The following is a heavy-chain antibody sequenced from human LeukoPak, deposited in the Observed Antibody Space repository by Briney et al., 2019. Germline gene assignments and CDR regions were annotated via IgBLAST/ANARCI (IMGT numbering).Heavy chain of an antibody. Sequence: HPGGSLRLSCAASGFMFSSYAMSWVRQAPGKGLEWVSAISGSGGSTYYADSVKGRFTISRDNSKNTLYLQMNSLRAEDTAVYYCARDTVTTWEEYYFDYWGQGTLVTVSS. D-gene: IGHD4-17*01. J-gene: IGHJ4*02. V-gene: IGHV3-23*01. CDR1: GFMFSSYA. CDR3: ARDTVTTWEEYYFDY. CDR2: ISGSGGST.